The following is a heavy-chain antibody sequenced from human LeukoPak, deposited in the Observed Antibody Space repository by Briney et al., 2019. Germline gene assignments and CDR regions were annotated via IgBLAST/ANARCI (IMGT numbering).Heavy chain of an antibody. V-gene: IGHV3-72*01. CDR2: TRPRAHRYTA. D-gene: IGHD1-26*01. J-gene: IGHJ6*02. CDR3: ARDWDSGSYSYYYGMDV. Sequence: PGGSLRLSCAGSGFTVSDHYVDWVRQAPGKGLEWIGHTRPRAHRYTAEYVASVRDRFIMSGDDSDNSMFLQMNSLRAEDTAVYYCARDWDSGSYSYYYGMDVWGQGTTVTVSS. CDR1: GFTVSDHY.